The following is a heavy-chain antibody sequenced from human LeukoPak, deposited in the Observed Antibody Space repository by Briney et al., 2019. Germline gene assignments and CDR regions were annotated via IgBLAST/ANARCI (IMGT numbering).Heavy chain of an antibody. Sequence: GRSLRLSCAASEFTFSSYGMNWVRQAPGKGLEWVAVVSSDGSDQYYADSVEGRFTTSRDNSRNTVYLQMNSLRAGDTAVYYCVNSGFPHFWGQGALVTVSS. CDR2: VSSDGSDQ. D-gene: IGHD3-10*01. CDR3: VNSGFPHF. J-gene: IGHJ4*02. V-gene: IGHV3-30*18. CDR1: EFTFSSYG.